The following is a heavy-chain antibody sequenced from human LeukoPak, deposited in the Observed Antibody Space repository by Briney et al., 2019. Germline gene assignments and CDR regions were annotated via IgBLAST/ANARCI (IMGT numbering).Heavy chain of an antibody. CDR3: ASGSGSYRTPYYYMDV. D-gene: IGHD3-10*01. J-gene: IGHJ6*03. Sequence: PGGSLRLSCLASGFAFSAYEMNWVRQAPGRGLEWVSYISGSDTTTYYADSVRGRFTIFRDNSKNTLYLQMNSLRAEDTAVYYCASGSGSYRTPYYYMDVWGTGTTVTVSS. CDR2: ISGSDTTT. V-gene: IGHV3-48*03. CDR1: GFAFSAYE.